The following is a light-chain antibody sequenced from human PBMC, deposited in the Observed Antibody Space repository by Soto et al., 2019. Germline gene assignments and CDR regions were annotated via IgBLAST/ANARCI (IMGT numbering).Light chain of an antibody. V-gene: IGLV2-14*03. J-gene: IGLJ1*01. CDR1: SSDVGGYNY. CDR3: DSYTSSRAYV. CDR2: DDS. Sequence: QSALTQPASVSGSPGQSITISCTGTSSDVGGYNYVSWYQQQAGKAPKLIIHDDSNRPSGVSNRFSGSKSGNTASLTISGLQAEDGADYYCDSYTSSRAYVFGIGTKLTVL.